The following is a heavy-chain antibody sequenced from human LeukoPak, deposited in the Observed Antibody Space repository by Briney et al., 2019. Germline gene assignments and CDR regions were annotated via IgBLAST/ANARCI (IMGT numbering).Heavy chain of an antibody. CDR3: ARGWYNWNY. D-gene: IGHD1-20*01. J-gene: IGHJ4*02. CDR2: INHSGST. V-gene: IGHV4-34*01. Sequence: SETLSLTCAVYGGSFSGYYWSWIRQPPGNGLEWIGEINHSGSTNYNPSLKSRVTISVDTSKNQFSLKLSSVTAADTAVYYCARGWYNWNYWGQGTLVTVSS. CDR1: GGSFSGYY.